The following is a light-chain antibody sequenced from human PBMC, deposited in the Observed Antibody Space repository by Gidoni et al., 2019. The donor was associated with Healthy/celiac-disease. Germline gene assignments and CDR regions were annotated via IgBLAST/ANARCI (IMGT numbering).Light chain of an antibody. CDR2: GAS. CDR1: QSVSSSY. Sequence: EIVLTQSPRTLSLSPGERATLSCRASQSVSSSYLAWYQQKPGQAPRLLIYGASSRATGIPDSFSGSGSGTDFTLTISRLEPEDFAVYYCQQYGSSPPYTFGQGTKLEIK. CDR3: QQYGSSPPYT. J-gene: IGKJ2*01. V-gene: IGKV3-20*01.